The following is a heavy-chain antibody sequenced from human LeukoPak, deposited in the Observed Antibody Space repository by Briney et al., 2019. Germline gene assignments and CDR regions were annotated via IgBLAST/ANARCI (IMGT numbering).Heavy chain of an antibody. J-gene: IGHJ4*02. CDR3: ARALGCGSYSCYPDF. V-gene: IGHV4-61*02. Sequence: SQTLSLTCTVSGGSISSDCYYWSWIRQHAGKGLEWIGRFYTSEDTNYNPSLKSRVTVSVDTSKNQFSLNLRSVTAADTAVYYCARALGCGSYSCYPDFWGQGTLVTVSP. D-gene: IGHD2-2*01. CDR1: GGSISSDCYY. CDR2: FYTSEDT.